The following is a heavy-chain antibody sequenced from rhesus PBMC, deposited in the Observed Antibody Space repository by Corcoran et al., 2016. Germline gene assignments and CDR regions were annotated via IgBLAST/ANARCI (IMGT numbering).Heavy chain of an antibody. Sequence: EVQLVESGGGLVQPGGSLRLSCTGSGFTFSSYYMYWVRQAPGKGLEWVSAINTGGGSKWYTDSVKGRFTISKENAKNTLYLQMDSLRAEDTAVYYCAKSKWAAAGVFDYWGQGVLVTVSS. CDR3: AKSKWAAAGVFDY. V-gene: IGHV3-8*01. CDR1: GFTFSSYY. D-gene: IGHD6-25*01. J-gene: IGHJ4*01. CDR2: INTGGGSK.